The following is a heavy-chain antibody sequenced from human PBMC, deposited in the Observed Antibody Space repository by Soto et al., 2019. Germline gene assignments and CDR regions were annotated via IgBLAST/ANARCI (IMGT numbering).Heavy chain of an antibody. CDR3: ARALGGYCSSTSCESGDY. Sequence: QVQLQQWGAGLLKPSETLSLTCAVYGGSFSGYYWSWIRQPPGKGLEWIGEINHSGSTNYNPSLKSRVTISVDTSKNQFSLKLSSVTAADTAVYYCARALGGYCSSTSCESGDYWGQGTLVTVSS. D-gene: IGHD2-2*03. CDR2: INHSGST. V-gene: IGHV4-34*01. CDR1: GGSFSGYY. J-gene: IGHJ4*02.